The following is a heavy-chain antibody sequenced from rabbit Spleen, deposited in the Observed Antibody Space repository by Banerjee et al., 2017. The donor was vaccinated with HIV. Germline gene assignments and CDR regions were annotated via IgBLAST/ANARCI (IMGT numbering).Heavy chain of an antibody. D-gene: IGHD8-1*01. CDR1: GVSFSFSTY. CDR3: ARDAATSFSSYGMDL. J-gene: IGHJ6*01. CDR2: VDIGGSDFT. V-gene: IGHV1S45*01. Sequence: QEQLEESGGDLVKPGSSLTLTCTASGVSFSFSTYMCWVRQAPGKGLEWIGCVDIGGSDFTYFASWAKGRFTISKTSSTTVTLQMTSLTAADTATYFCARDAATSFSSYGMDLWGPGTLVTVS.